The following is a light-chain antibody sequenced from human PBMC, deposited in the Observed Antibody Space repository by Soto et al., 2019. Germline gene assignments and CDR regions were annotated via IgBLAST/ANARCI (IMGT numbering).Light chain of an antibody. J-gene: IGKJ5*01. Sequence: EIVLTQSPGTLSLSPGERATLSCRASQSVGSNYLAWYQQKPGQAPRLLIYGASSRATRIPDRFSGSGSGTDFTLTISRLEPEDFAVYYCQQYGSSPPITFGQGTRLQMK. CDR3: QQYGSSPPIT. CDR1: QSVGSNY. V-gene: IGKV3-20*01. CDR2: GAS.